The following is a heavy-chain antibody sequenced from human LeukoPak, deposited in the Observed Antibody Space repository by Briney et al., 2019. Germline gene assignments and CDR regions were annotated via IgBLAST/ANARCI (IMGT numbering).Heavy chain of an antibody. CDR1: GGSFSGYY. D-gene: IGHD3-3*01. V-gene: IGHV4-34*01. CDR3: ARGLHFSYDFWSGYYGYYGMDV. Sequence: SETLSLTCAVYGGSFSGYYWSLIRQPPGKGLEWIGEINHSGSTNYNPSLKSRVTISVDTSKNQFSLKLSSVTAADTAVYYCARGLHFSYDFWSGYYGYYGMDVWGQGTTVTVSS. J-gene: IGHJ6*02. CDR2: INHSGST.